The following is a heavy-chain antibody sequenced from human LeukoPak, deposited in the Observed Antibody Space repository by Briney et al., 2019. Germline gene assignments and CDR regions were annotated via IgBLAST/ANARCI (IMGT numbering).Heavy chain of an antibody. CDR2: IYCNGST. D-gene: IGHD2-21*01. V-gene: IGHV4-39*01. J-gene: IGHJ4*02. CDR3: ARRSQFRGIFEY. Sequence: PSETLSLTCAVSGVTINTRSYYWGWIGQPPGKGLESAGNIYCNGSTHYNSSLKSLITISVDTSKNQFSLKLSSMAAADTAVYYCARRSQFRGIFEYWGQGALVTVSS. CDR1: GVTINTRSYY.